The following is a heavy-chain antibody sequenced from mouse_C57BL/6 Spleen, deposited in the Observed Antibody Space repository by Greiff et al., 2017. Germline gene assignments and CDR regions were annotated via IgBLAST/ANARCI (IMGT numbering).Heavy chain of an antibody. Sequence: VKLVESGAELVKPGASVKISCKASGYAFSSYWMNWVKQRPGKGLEWIGQIYPGDGDTNYNGKFKGKATLTADKSSSTAYMQLSSLTSEDSAVYFCARRGDYDAWFAYWGQGTLVTVSA. V-gene: IGHV1-80*01. CDR1: GYAFSSYW. J-gene: IGHJ3*01. CDR2: IYPGDGDT. D-gene: IGHD2-4*01. CDR3: ARRGDYDAWFAY.